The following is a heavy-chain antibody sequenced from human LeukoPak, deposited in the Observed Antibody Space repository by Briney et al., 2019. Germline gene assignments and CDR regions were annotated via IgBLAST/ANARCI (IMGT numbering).Heavy chain of an antibody. Sequence: SETLSLTCAVYGGSFSGYYWSWIRQPPGKGLEWIGEINQSRSTNYNPSLKSRVTISVDTSKNQFSLKLSSVTAADTAVYYCAREAAVDYDILTGPETVNWFDPWGQGTLVTVSS. CDR3: AREAAVDYDILTGPETVNWFDP. D-gene: IGHD3-9*01. CDR1: GGSFSGYY. V-gene: IGHV4-34*01. CDR2: INQSRST. J-gene: IGHJ5*02.